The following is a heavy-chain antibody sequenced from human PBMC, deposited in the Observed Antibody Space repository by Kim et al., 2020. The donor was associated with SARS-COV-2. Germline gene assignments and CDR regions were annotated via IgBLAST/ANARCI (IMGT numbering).Heavy chain of an antibody. Sequence: GGSLRLSCAASGFTFSSYWMHWVRQAPGKGLVWVSRINSDGSSTSYADSGKGRFTISRDKAKNTLYLQMNSLRAEDTAVYYCARAPYNWNYWFDPWGQGTLVTVSS. J-gene: IGHJ5*02. CDR2: INSDGSST. V-gene: IGHV3-74*01. CDR1: GFTFSSYW. D-gene: IGHD1-7*01. CDR3: ARAPYNWNYWFDP.